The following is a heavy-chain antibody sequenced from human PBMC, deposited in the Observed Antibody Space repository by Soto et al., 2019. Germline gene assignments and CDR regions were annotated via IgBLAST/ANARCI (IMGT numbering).Heavy chain of an antibody. Sequence: SETLSLTCTVSGGSISSYYWSWIRQPPGKGLEWIGYIYYSGSTNYNPSLKSRVTISVDTSKNQFSLKLSSVTAADTAVYYCARDRMAAAGPPGFDPWGQGTLVTVSS. CDR1: GGSISSYY. CDR2: IYYSGST. J-gene: IGHJ5*02. D-gene: IGHD6-13*01. V-gene: IGHV4-59*12. CDR3: ARDRMAAAGPPGFDP.